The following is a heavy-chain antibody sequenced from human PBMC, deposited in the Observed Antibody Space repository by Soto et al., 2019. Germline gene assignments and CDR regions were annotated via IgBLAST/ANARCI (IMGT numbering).Heavy chain of an antibody. CDR1: GFTFSSYA. D-gene: IGHD6-13*01. CDR3: ARDKRLFSSSWYYEVYYFDY. CDR2: ISYDGSNK. J-gene: IGHJ4*02. Sequence: GGSLRLSCAASGFTFSSYAMHWVRQAPGKGLEWVAVISYDGSNKYYADSVKGRFTISRDNSKNTLYLQMNSLRAEDTAVYYCARDKRLFSSSWYYEVYYFDYWGQGTLVTVSS. V-gene: IGHV3-30-3*01.